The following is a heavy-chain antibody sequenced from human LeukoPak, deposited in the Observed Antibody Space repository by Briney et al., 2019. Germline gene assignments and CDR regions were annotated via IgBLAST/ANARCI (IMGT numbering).Heavy chain of an antibody. V-gene: IGHV3-73*01. J-gene: IGHJ4*02. D-gene: IGHD2-21*02. CDR3: TRPCAGDCTDNY. CDR2: TRSKANNYAT. Sequence: GGSLRLSCAASGFIFSDSAMHWVRQASGKGLEWVGRTRSKANNYATTYAASVKGRFTISRDDSKNTAYLQMNSLKIEDTAVYYCTRPCAGDCTDNYWGQGTLVTVSS. CDR1: GFIFSDSA.